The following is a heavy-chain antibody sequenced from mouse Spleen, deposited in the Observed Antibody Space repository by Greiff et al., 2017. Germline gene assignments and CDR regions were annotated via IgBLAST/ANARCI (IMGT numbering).Heavy chain of an antibody. CDR3: AREIRLRSHYYAMDY. CDR1: GFTFSSYG. CDR2: INSNGGST. J-gene: IGHJ4*01. Sequence: EVMLVESGGGLVQPGGSLKLSCAASGFTFSSYGMSWVRQTPDKRLELVATINSNGGSTYYPDSVKGRFTISRDNAKNTLYLQMSSLKSEDTAMYYCAREIRLRSHYYAMDYWGQGTSVTVSS. V-gene: IGHV5-6-3*01. D-gene: IGHD1-1*01.